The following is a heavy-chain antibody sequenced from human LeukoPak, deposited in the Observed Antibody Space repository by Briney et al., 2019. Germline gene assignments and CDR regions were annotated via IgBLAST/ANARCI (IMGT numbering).Heavy chain of an antibody. CDR2: ISSNGHST. J-gene: IGHJ4*02. CDR3: ARRPYSGSYYVDY. D-gene: IGHD1-26*01. V-gene: IGHV3-64*01. Sequence: GGSLRLSCAASGFTFSNYATHWVRQAPGKGLEYVSAISSNGHSTDYAISVKGRFTISRDNSKNTLYLQMGSLGAEDMAVYYCARRPYSGSYYVDYWGQGTLVTVSS. CDR1: GFTFSNYA.